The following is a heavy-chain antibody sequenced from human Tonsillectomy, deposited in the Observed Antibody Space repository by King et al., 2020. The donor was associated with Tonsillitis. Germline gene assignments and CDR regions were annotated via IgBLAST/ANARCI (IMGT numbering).Heavy chain of an antibody. D-gene: IGHD1-26*01. J-gene: IGHJ6*04. Sequence: VQLVESGGGVVQPGTSLRLSCVDSGITFSSYVVHWVRQAPGKGLEWVSVISYGGREKYYADSVKGRFTLSRDNSKNTLYLQINSLRLEDTAVYYCATSTVVTTNYYNNPIDGWGEGTTVTVSS. V-gene: IGHV3-30*01. CDR3: ATSTVVTTNYYNNPIDG. CDR2: ISYGGREK. CDR1: GITFSSYV.